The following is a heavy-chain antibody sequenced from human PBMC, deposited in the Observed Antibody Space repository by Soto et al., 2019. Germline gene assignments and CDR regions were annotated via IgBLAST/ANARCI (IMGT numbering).Heavy chain of an antibody. V-gene: IGHV4-39*01. D-gene: IGHD4-17*01. CDR1: GGSISSSSYY. CDR2: IYYSGST. J-gene: IGHJ4*02. Sequence: PSETLSVTCTVSGGSISSSSYYWGRIRQPPGKGLEWIGSIYYSGSTYYNPSLKSRVTISVDTSKNQFSLKLSSVTAADTAVYYCASIFYGDYSTEGYYFDYWGQGTLVTVSS. CDR3: ASIFYGDYSTEGYYFDY.